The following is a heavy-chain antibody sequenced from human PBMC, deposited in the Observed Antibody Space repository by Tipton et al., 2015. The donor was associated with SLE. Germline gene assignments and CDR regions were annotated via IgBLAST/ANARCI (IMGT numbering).Heavy chain of an antibody. CDR1: GGSISSYY. CDR2: IYTSGST. Sequence: LRLSCTVSGGSISSYYWSWIRQPAGKGLEWIGRIYTSGSTNYNPSLKSRVTMSVDTSKNQFSLKLSSVTAADTAVYYCARALGYCSGGSCHSGFDPWGQGTLVTVSS. V-gene: IGHV4-4*07. J-gene: IGHJ5*02. D-gene: IGHD2-15*01. CDR3: ARALGYCSGGSCHSGFDP.